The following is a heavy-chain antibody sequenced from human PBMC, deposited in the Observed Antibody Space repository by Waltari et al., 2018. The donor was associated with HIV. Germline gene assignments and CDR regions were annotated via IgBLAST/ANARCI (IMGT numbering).Heavy chain of an antibody. J-gene: IGHJ5*01. CDR1: GYTFTSYE. Sequence: QVQLVQSGAEVKKPGASVTVSCKASGYTFTSYEINWVRQATGQGLEWVGWMNPNSGKTAYAQIFQGRVTMTSNSSISRAYMELSSLRSEDTAVYYCARGRGYSYGYEDSWGQGTLVTVSS. V-gene: IGHV1-8*01. CDR3: ARGRGYSYGYEDS. CDR2: MNPNSGKT. D-gene: IGHD5-18*01.